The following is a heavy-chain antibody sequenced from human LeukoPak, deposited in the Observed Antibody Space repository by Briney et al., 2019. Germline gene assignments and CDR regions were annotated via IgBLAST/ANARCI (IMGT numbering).Heavy chain of an antibody. CDR3: VSTTMAGFDY. CDR1: GNYW. J-gene: IGHJ4*02. D-gene: IGHD1-1*01. Sequence: GGSLRLSCAASGNYWMHWVRQALGKGLVWVSHVNSDGSWTSHADSVKGRFTISRDNSKNTLYLQMNSLRAEDTAVYYCVSTTMAGFDYWGQGTLVTVSS. V-gene: IGHV3-74*01. CDR2: VNSDGSWT.